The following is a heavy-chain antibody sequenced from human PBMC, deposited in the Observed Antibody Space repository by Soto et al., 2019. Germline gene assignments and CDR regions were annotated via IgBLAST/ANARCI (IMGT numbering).Heavy chain of an antibody. J-gene: IGHJ4*02. CDR1: GFPFNNYC. V-gene: IGHV3-33*01. Sequence: GGSLILSCAASGFPFNNYCMHWVRQAPGKGLEWVAVIWFDGGQKYYADSVKGRFTISRDNSKNMLFLQMDSLRVEDTAVYYCAGGTYYFDYRGQGTRVTVSS. CDR2: IWFDGGQK. CDR3: AGGTYYFDY.